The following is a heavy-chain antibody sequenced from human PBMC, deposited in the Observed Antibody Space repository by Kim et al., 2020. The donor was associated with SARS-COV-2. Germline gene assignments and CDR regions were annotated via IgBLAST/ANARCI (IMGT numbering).Heavy chain of an antibody. V-gene: IGHV1-69*13. Sequence: SVKVSCKASGGTFSSYAISWVRQAPGQGLEWMGGIIPIFGTANYAQKFQGRVTITADESTSTAYMELSSLRSEDTAVYYCAGILTGTTGSDAFDIWGQGTMVTVSS. J-gene: IGHJ3*02. CDR1: GGTFSSYA. CDR2: IIPIFGTA. D-gene: IGHD1-7*01. CDR3: AGILTGTTGSDAFDI.